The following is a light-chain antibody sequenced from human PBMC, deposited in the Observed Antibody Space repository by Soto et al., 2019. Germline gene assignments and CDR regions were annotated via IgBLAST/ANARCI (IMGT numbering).Light chain of an antibody. V-gene: IGKV3-20*01. CDR3: QQYGSSST. CDR2: GAS. J-gene: IGKJ5*01. CDR1: QSFSSN. Sequence: EIVVTQSPATLSVSPGERATLSCRASQSFSSNVAWYQQKPGQAPRLLIYGASSRPTGIPDRFSGSGSGTDFTLTFSRLEPDDFAVYYCQQYGSSSTFGQGTRLEIK.